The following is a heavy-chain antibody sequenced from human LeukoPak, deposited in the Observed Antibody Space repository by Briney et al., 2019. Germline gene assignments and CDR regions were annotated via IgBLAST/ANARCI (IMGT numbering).Heavy chain of an antibody. Sequence: TGGSLRLSCAASEFTFSIYSMNWVRQAPGKGLEWVAIIWYDGSNKYYADSVKGRFTISRDNSENTLYLQMNSLRAEDTAVYYCARGFLKYSSGWYGDYWGQGTLVTVSS. CDR2: IWYDGSNK. V-gene: IGHV3-33*08. CDR1: EFTFSIYS. CDR3: ARGFLKYSSGWYGDY. J-gene: IGHJ4*02. D-gene: IGHD6-19*01.